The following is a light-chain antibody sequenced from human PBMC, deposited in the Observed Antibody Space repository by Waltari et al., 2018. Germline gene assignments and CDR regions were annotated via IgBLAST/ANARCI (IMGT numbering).Light chain of an antibody. J-gene: IGLJ2*01. CDR1: KYVVNY. V-gene: IGLV3-1*01. CDR3: QAWDSSTVV. Sequence: SSELPHPPSVSVSPAQTVSITCSGAKYVVNYACWYQQKPGQSPVLVIYQDSKRPSGIPERFSGSNSGNTATLTISGTQAMDEADYYCQAWDSSTVVFGGGTKLTVL. CDR2: QDS.